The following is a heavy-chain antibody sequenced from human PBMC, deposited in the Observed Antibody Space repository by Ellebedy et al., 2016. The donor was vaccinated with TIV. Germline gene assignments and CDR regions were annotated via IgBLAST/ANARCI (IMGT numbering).Heavy chain of an antibody. CDR3: ARQTGATRQFDY. CDR2: ISSSSNYM. CDR1: GFTFSSYS. V-gene: IGHV3-21*01. J-gene: IGHJ4*02. D-gene: IGHD1-26*01. Sequence: PGGSLRLSCVGSGFTFSSYSMNWVRQAPGKGLEWVSSISSSSNYMPYADSVKGRFTISRDNAKNSLYLQMNSLRAEESAVYYCARQTGATRQFDYWGQGTLVTVSS.